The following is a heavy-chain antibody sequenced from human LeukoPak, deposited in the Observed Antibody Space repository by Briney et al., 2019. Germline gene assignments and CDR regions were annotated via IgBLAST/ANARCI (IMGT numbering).Heavy chain of an antibody. CDR3: ARGAYYDSSVFGAFDI. V-gene: IGHV1-8*01. J-gene: IGHJ3*02. Sequence: ASVKVSCKASRYTFTSYDINWVRQATGQGLEWMGWMNPNSGNTGYAQKFQGRVTMTRNTSISTAYMELSSLRSEDTAVYYCARGAYYDSSVFGAFDIWGQGTMVTVSS. D-gene: IGHD3-22*01. CDR1: RYTFTSYD. CDR2: MNPNSGNT.